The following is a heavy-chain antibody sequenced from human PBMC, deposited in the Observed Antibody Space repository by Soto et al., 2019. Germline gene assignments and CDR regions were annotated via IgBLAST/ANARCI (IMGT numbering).Heavy chain of an antibody. V-gene: IGHV3-66*01. J-gene: IGHJ6*02. D-gene: IGHD1-7*01. Sequence: EVQLVESGGDLVQPGGSLRLSCAASGFAVSSNYMTWVRQAPGKGLEWVSVIHSGGDTHYADSVRGRFTISRDNSKNTLELQMNSLRDEDTAGYYCARSRTGTTYGGMDVWGQGTTVTVSS. CDR2: IHSGGDT. CDR3: ARSRTGTTYGGMDV. CDR1: GFAVSSNY.